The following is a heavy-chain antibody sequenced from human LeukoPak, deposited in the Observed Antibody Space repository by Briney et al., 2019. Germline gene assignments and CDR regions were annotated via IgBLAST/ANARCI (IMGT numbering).Heavy chain of an antibody. CDR1: GGSFSGYY. D-gene: IGHD1-1*01. CDR2: INHSGST. J-gene: IGHJ4*02. V-gene: IGHV4-34*01. Sequence: SETLSLTCAVYGGSFSGYYWSWIRQPPGKGLEWIGEINHSGSTNYNPSLKSRVTISVDTSKNQFSLKLSSVTAADTAVYYCARGVQLEASRDWGQGTLVTVSS. CDR3: ARGVQLEASRD.